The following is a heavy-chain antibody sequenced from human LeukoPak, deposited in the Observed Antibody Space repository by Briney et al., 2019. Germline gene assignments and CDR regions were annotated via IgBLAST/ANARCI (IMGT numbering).Heavy chain of an antibody. CDR1: GGSISSYF. CDR2: IYSSGST. CDR3: ARRRDYFDY. J-gene: IGHJ4*02. V-gene: IGHV4-59*08. Sequence: SETLSLTCTVSGGSISSYFWSWIRLPPGEGLERIGSIYSSGSTNYNPSLQSRVTISVDTSKNQFSLILTSVTAADTAVYYCARRRDYFDYWGQGTLVTVSS.